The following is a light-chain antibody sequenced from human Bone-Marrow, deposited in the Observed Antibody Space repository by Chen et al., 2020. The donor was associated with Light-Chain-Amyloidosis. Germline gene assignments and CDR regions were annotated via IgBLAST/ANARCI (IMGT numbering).Light chain of an antibody. CDR2: DDS. CDR3: QVWDRSSDRPV. J-gene: IGLJ3*02. V-gene: IGLV3-21*02. Sequence: SYVLSQPSSVSVAPDQTATIARGGSNIGTSSVHWYLQTPGLAPLLVVYDDSDRPSGIPERLSGSNSGNTATLTISRVGAGDEADYYCQVWDRSSDRPVFGGGTKLTVL. CDR1: NIGTSS.